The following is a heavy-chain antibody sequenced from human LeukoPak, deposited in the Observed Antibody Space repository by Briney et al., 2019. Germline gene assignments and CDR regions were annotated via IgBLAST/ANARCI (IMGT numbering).Heavy chain of an antibody. CDR2: ISAGNGNT. CDR3: ASTGIVGASFDY. D-gene: IGHD1-26*01. Sequence: ASVKVSCKASGYTFTSYAMHWVRQAPGQRLEWMGWISAGNGNTKYSQKFQGRVTITRDTSASTAYMELSSLRSEDTAVYYCASTGIVGASFDYWGQGTLVTVSS. V-gene: IGHV1-3*01. CDR1: GYTFTSYA. J-gene: IGHJ4*02.